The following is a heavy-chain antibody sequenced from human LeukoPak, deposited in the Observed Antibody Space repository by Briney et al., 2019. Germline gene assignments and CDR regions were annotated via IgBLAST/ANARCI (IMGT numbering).Heavy chain of an antibody. J-gene: IGHJ4*02. CDR3: ARLSETAAYYYTSGNYYLGY. CDR2: MNPGSGNT. V-gene: IGHV1-8*02. CDR1: GYTFGSYY. D-gene: IGHD3-22*01. Sequence: ASVKVSCKASGYTFGSYYINWVRKATGQGLEWMGWMNPGSGNTGYAQRVKGRVTMTRDTPIRPAYMQLSGLRSEDSAVYSCARLSETAAYYYTSGNYYLGYWGQGTLVTVDS.